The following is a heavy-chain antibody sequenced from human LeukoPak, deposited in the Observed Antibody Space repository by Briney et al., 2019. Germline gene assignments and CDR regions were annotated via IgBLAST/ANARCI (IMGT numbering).Heavy chain of an antibody. CDR1: GYTFTGYY. CDR3: ARGYYDFWSGYYTLDY. Sequence: ASVKVSCKASGYTFTGYYMHWVRQAPGQGLEWMGWINPNSGGTNYAQKFQGRVTMTRDTSISTAYMELSRLRSDDTAVYYCARGYYDFWSGYYTLDYWGQGTLVTVSS. D-gene: IGHD3-3*01. V-gene: IGHV1-2*02. J-gene: IGHJ4*02. CDR2: INPNSGGT.